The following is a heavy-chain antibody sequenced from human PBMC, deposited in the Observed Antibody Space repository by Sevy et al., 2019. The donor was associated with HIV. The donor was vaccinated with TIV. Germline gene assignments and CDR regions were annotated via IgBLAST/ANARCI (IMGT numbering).Heavy chain of an antibody. CDR2: ITDSGST. CDR3: ARLRGGYGNGWFYYYMDV. Sequence: SETQSLTCSVTGGSIRRGDYFWGWIRQSPGKGLEWIGSITDSGSTYYNPSLKSRVTMSVDTSKNQFSLKLSSVTAADTAVHYCARLRGGYGNGWFYYYMDVWGKGTTVTVS. CDR1: GGSIRRGDYF. D-gene: IGHD2-15*01. J-gene: IGHJ6*03. V-gene: IGHV4-39*01.